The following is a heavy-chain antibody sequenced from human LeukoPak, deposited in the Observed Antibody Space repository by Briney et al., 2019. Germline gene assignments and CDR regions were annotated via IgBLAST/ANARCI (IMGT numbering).Heavy chain of an antibody. D-gene: IGHD3-22*01. V-gene: IGHV1-69*05. Sequence: ASVKVSCKASGGTFSSYAISWVRQAPGQGLEWMGGMIPIFGTANYAQKLQGRVTMTTDTSTSTAYMELRSLRSDDTAVYYCARHRRHRVYYDSSGYYHDGFDIWGQGTMVTVSS. CDR3: ARHRRHRVYYDSSGYYHDGFDI. CDR2: MIPIFGTA. J-gene: IGHJ3*02. CDR1: GGTFSSYA.